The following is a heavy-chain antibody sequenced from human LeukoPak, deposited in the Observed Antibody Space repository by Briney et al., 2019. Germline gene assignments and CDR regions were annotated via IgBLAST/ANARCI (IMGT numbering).Heavy chain of an antibody. D-gene: IGHD1-1*01. Sequence: SETLSLTCSVSGDSIGSNYWSWIRQPPGKGLEWIGYIFNSGSTSYNPSLKSRVTISIDTSKNQFSLKLSSVSAADTAVYYCARARPNWNPPDYWGQGTLVTVSS. J-gene: IGHJ4*02. CDR1: GDSIGSNY. V-gene: IGHV4-59*01. CDR2: IFNSGST. CDR3: ARARPNWNPPDY.